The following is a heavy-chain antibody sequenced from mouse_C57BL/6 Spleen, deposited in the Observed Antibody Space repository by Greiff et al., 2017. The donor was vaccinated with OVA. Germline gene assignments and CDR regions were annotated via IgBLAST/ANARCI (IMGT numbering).Heavy chain of an antibody. CDR1: GFTFSSYT. Sequence: EVQVVESGGGLVKPGGSLKLSCAASGFTFSSYTMSWVRQTPEKRLEWVATISGGGGNTYYPDSVKGRFTISRDNAKNTLYLQMSSLRSEDTALYYCARQDYYGSKAYWGQGTLVTVSA. CDR3: ARQDYYGSKAY. V-gene: IGHV5-9*01. CDR2: ISGGGGNT. J-gene: IGHJ3*01. D-gene: IGHD1-1*01.